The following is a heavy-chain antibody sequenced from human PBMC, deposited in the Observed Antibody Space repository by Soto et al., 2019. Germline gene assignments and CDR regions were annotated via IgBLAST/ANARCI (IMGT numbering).Heavy chain of an antibody. Sequence: PETLSLTCTVSGGSISSYYWSWIRQPPGKGLEWIGYIYYSGSTNYNPSLKSRVTISVDTSKNQFSLKLSSVTAADTAVYYCARNLGARADDAFDIWGQGTMVTVSS. CDR1: GGSISSYY. CDR2: IYYSGST. V-gene: IGHV4-59*01. CDR3: ARNLGARADDAFDI. J-gene: IGHJ3*02. D-gene: IGHD1-26*01.